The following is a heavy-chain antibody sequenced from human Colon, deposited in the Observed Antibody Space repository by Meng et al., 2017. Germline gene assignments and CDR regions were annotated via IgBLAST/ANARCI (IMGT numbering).Heavy chain of an antibody. CDR1: GGSFSGYY. J-gene: IGHJ5*02. CDR2: INHSGST. D-gene: IGHD3-16*01. CDR3: ARIRPRLGGKTFDP. Sequence: QGQLQQWGAGLLKPSGTLSLTCAVYGGSFSGYYWSWIRQPPGKGLEWIGEINHSGSTNYNPSLKSRVTISVDTSKNQFSLKLSSVTAADTAVYYCARIRPRLGGKTFDPWGQGTLVTVSS. V-gene: IGHV4-34*01.